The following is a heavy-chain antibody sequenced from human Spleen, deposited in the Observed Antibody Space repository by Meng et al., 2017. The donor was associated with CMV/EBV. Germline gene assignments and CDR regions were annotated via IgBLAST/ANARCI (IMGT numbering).Heavy chain of an antibody. D-gene: IGHD2-21*01. J-gene: IGHJ4*02. CDR3: AGEIDI. CDR1: GYTFTGYY. CDR2: INPNTGVT. V-gene: IGHV1-2*06. Sequence: ASVKVSCKASGYTFTGYYIHWVRQAPGQGLEWMGRINPNTGVTNYAQKFQGRVTISGDTSKSQFSLKLSSVTAADTAVYYCAGEIDIWGQGTAVTVSS.